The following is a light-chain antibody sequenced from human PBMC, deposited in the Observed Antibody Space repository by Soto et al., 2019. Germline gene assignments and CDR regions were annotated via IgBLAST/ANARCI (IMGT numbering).Light chain of an antibody. Sequence: EIMLTQSPGTLSLFPGERATLSCRASQSISSNYLAWYQHKPGQAPRLLIHGASNRATGIPDRFSGAGSGTDFTLTISRLEPEDFAVYYCHQYGSAPAWTFGQGTKVEIK. V-gene: IGKV3-20*01. CDR2: GAS. J-gene: IGKJ1*01. CDR3: HQYGSAPAWT. CDR1: QSISSNY.